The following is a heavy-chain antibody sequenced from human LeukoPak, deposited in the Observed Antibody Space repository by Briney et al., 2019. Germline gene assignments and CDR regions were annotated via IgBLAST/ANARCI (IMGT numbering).Heavy chain of an antibody. CDR2: IYTSGST. D-gene: IGHD6-19*01. J-gene: IGHJ5*02. V-gene: IGHV4-4*07. CDR3: ARSGYSSGLYNWFDP. Sequence: PSETLSLTCTVSGGSISSYYWSWIRQTAGRGLEWIGRIYTSGSTNYNPSLKSRVTISVDTSKNQFSLKLSSVTAADTAVYYCARSGYSSGLYNWFDPWGQGTLVTVSS. CDR1: GGSISSYY.